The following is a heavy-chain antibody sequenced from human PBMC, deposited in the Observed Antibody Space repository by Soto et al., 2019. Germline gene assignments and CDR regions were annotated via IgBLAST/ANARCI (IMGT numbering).Heavy chain of an antibody. CDR2: ISGSGDST. CDR1: GFTFSSYA. D-gene: IGHD3-16*01. J-gene: IGHJ1*01. CDR3: AVYGVRYGMDV. Sequence: GSLRPSCAASGFTFSSYAMSWVPQAPGKGLEWVSAISGSGDSTYYADSVKGRFTISRNNSKKTLYLQINSLRAEGTAVYYCAVYGVRYGMDVWGQGTLVTVSS. V-gene: IGHV3-23*01.